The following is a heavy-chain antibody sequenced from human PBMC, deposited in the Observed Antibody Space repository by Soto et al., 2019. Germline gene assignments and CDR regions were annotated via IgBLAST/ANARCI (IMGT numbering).Heavy chain of an antibody. CDR2: ISWNSVFV. J-gene: IGHJ4*02. Sequence: PGGSLRLSCSASGFSFEAFAMHGVRQVSGKGLEWVSGISWNSVFVNYADSVEGRFTTSRDNAKASIHLQMNNLRPDDTAVYYCVKDNVGIYCSGGSCYFESWGRGT. D-gene: IGHD2-15*01. V-gene: IGHV3-9*01. CDR3: VKDNVGIYCSGGSCYFES. CDR1: GFSFEAFA.